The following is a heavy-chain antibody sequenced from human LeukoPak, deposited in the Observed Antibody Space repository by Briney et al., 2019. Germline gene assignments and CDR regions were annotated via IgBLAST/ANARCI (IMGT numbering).Heavy chain of an antibody. J-gene: IGHJ6*02. CDR2: IKQDGSEK. CDR1: GFTFSSYW. Sequence: GGSLRLSCAASGFTFSSYWMSWVRQAPGKGLEWVANIKQDGSEKYYVDSVKGRFTISRDNAKNSLYLQMNSLRVEDTAVYYCARLTGYYYYGMDVWGQGTTVTVSS. CDR3: ARLTGYYYYGMDV. D-gene: IGHD3-10*01. V-gene: IGHV3-7*01.